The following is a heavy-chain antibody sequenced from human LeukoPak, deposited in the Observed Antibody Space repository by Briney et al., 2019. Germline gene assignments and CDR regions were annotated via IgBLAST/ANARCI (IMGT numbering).Heavy chain of an antibody. J-gene: IGHJ5*02. CDR1: GFTFSSYS. D-gene: IGHD2-21*01. CDR3: ARVLELPRVLYCGGDCYSRGWFDP. V-gene: IGHV3-48*01. Sequence: GGSLRLSCAASGFTFSSYSMNWVRQAPGKGLEWVSYISSSSSTIYYADSVKGRFTISRDNANNSLYLQMNSLRAEDTAVYYCARVLELPRVLYCGGDCYSRGWFDPWGQGTLVTVSS. CDR2: ISSSSSTI.